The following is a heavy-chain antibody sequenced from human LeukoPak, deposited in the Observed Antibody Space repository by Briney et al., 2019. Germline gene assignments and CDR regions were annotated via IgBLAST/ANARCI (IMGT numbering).Heavy chain of an antibody. CDR1: GFTFNNYV. V-gene: IGHV3-49*04. CDR2: IRSQIYGGTP. Sequence: GGSLRLSCEASGFTFNNYVMTWVRQAPGKELEWVGFIRSQIYGGTPEYAASVKGRFTISRDDSEGVAYLQMNSLKTEDTAVYYCTRDQTPYYWGQGTLVTVSS. CDR3: TRDQTPYY. J-gene: IGHJ4*02.